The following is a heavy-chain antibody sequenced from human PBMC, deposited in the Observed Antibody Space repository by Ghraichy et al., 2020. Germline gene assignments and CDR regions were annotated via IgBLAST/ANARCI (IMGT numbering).Heavy chain of an antibody. V-gene: IGHV3-7*01. J-gene: IGHJ6*02. CDR1: GFAFSSYW. CDR2: IKQDETEK. CDR3: ARDPPYDSSGYPYCCGLDV. Sequence: GGSLRLSCAASGFAFSSYWMSWVRQAPGKGLEGVANIKQDETEKYYVDSVKGRFTISRDNAKNSLYLQMNSLRAEDTAVYYCARDPPYDSSGYPYCCGLDVWGQGTTVTVSS. D-gene: IGHD3-22*01.